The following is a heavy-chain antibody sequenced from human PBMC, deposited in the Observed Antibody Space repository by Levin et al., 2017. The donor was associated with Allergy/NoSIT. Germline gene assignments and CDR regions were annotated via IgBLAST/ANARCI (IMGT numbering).Heavy chain of an antibody. D-gene: IGHD4-17*01. J-gene: IGHJ3*02. CDR1: GGSISSSNW. Sequence: RSQTLSLTCAVSGGSISSSNWWSWVRQPPGKGLEWIGEIYHSGSTNYNPSLKSRVTISVDKSKNQFSLKLSSVTAADTAVYYCARVRRPTVPQVRGAFDIWGQGTMVTVSS. CDR3: ARVRRPTVPQVRGAFDI. CDR2: IYHSGST. V-gene: IGHV4-4*02.